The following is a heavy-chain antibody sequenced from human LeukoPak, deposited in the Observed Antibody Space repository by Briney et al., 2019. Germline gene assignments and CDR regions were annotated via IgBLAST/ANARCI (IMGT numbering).Heavy chain of an antibody. CDR1: GGSISDDY. CDR2: IYYSGST. Sequence: SETLSFTCTVSGGSISDDYWNRVRQPPGKGLEWIGYIYYSGSTNYNPSLKSRVTISVDTSKNQFSLKLSSVTAADTAVYYRARWSNWYFDLWGRGTLVTVSS. CDR3: ARWSNWYFDL. V-gene: IGHV4-59*08. J-gene: IGHJ2*01. D-gene: IGHD3-3*01.